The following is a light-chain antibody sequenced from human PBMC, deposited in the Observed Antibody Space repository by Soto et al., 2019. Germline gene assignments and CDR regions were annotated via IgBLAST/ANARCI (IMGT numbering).Light chain of an antibody. CDR3: AAWDNSLRWV. V-gene: IGLV1-47*01. CDR1: SYNVGSNF. Sequence: QSVLTQPPSVSGTPGQRVTISCPGTSYNVGSNFVYCYQQFPGTAPTLLIYRTDHRPSGVPDRFSASKPGTSASLAISGLRSDDEADYYCAAWDNSLRWVFGGGTQLTVL. J-gene: IGLJ3*02. CDR2: RTD.